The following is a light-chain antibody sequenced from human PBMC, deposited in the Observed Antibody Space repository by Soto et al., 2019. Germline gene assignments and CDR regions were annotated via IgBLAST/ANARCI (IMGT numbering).Light chain of an antibody. Sequence: EIVMTQSPATLSVAPGERVTLSCRASQSVTSYLAWYQQKPGQAPRLLIYGASTRSTGIPARFSVPGSWAEFPLTIISLQSEDFAVYYRQQYNKLTVFTSGQGTRVDMK. V-gene: IGKV3-15*01. CDR2: GAS. CDR3: QQYNKLTVFT. J-gene: IGKJ5*01. CDR1: QSVTSY.